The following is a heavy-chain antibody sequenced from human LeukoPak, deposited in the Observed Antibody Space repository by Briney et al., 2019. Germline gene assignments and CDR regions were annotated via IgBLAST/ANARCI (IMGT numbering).Heavy chain of an antibody. J-gene: IGHJ4*02. V-gene: IGHV3-33*01. CDR3: ARDPDIVVVPAASNPDY. CDR2: IWYDGSNK. D-gene: IGHD2-2*01. CDR1: GFTFSSYG. Sequence: GRSLRLSCAASGFTFSSYGMHWVRQAPGKGLEWVAVIWYDGSNKYYADSVKGRFTTSRDNSKNTLYLQMNSLRAEDTAVYYCARDPDIVVVPAASNPDYWGQGTLVTVSS.